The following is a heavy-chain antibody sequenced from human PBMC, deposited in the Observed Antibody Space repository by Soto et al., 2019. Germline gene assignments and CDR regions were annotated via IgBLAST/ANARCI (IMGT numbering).Heavy chain of an antibody. J-gene: IGHJ5*02. D-gene: IGHD6-13*01. CDR1: GGSISSGGFS. V-gene: IGHV4-30-2*01. CDR3: ASFGSSWYEWGHL. CDR2: IYYSGGT. Sequence: PSETLSLTCAVSGGSISSGGFSWTWIRQPPGKGLEFIGYIYYSGGTYYNPSLKSRVTISVDRSKNQFSLRLSSVTAADTAVYYCASFGSSWYEWGHLWGQGTLVTVSS.